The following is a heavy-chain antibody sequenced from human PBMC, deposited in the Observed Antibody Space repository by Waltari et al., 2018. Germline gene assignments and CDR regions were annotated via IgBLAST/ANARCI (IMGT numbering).Heavy chain of an antibody. CDR1: GFTVTSTY. CDR3: ARGGQIVRPRPLDL. Sequence: EGQLVESGGGLVKPGGSLGLSCAASGFTVTSTYMNWVRQAPGKGLEWVSTIDSSATTFYADSVKGRFTISRDNSKNLLFLQMDDLRVNDTAVYYCARGGQIVRPRPLDLWGPGTLVTVSS. V-gene: IGHV3-66*01. D-gene: IGHD6-6*01. CDR2: IDSSATT. J-gene: IGHJ3*01.